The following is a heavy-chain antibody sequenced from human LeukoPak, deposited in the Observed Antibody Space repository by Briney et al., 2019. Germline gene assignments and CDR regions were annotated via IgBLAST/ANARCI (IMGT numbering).Heavy chain of an antibody. CDR1: GGTFSSYA. D-gene: IGHD6-6*01. CDR2: IIPIFGTA. CDR3: ATVIPSDYYSSSSWHFQH. Sequence: SVKVSCKASGGTFSSYAISWVRQAPGQGLEWMGVIIPIFGTANYAQKFQGRVTITADESTSTAYMELSSLRSEDTAVYYCATVIPSDYYSSSSWHFQHWGQGTLVTVSS. J-gene: IGHJ1*01. V-gene: IGHV1-69*13.